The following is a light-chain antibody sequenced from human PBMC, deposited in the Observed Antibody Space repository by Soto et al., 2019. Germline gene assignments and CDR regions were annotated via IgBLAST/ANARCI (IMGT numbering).Light chain of an antibody. J-gene: IGKJ1*01. Sequence: EIQMTQSPSTLSASVGDRVTITCRASQSISSWLAWYQQKPVKAPKLLIYKASTLKSGVPSRFSGSGSGTEFTLTISSLQPDDFATYYCQHYNSYSEAFGQGTKVDI. CDR1: QSISSW. CDR3: QHYNSYSEA. V-gene: IGKV1-5*03. CDR2: KAS.